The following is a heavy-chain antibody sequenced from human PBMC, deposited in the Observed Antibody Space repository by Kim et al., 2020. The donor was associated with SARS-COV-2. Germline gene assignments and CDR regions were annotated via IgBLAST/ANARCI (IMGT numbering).Heavy chain of an antibody. CDR3: ARDFGGAAARYFDY. D-gene: IGHD6-6*01. Sequence: GGSLRLSCAASGFTFSSYGMHWVRQAPGKGLEWVAVIWYDGSNKYYADSVKGRFTISRDNSKNTLYLQMNSLRAEDTAVYYCARDFGGAAARYFDYWGQGTLVTVSS. CDR1: GFTFSSYG. V-gene: IGHV3-33*01. CDR2: IWYDGSNK. J-gene: IGHJ4*02.